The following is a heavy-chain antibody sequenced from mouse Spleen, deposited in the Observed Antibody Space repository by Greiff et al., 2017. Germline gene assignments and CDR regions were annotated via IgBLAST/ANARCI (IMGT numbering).Heavy chain of an antibody. Sequence: VHVKQSGPELVKPGASVKIPCKASGYTFTDYNMDWVKQSHGKSLEWIGDINPNNGGTIYNQKFKGKATLTVDKSSSTAYMELRSLTSEDTAVYYCAREHYRFMDYWGQGTSVTVSS. V-gene: IGHV1-18*01. D-gene: IGHD2-14*01. J-gene: IGHJ4*01. CDR1: GYTFTDYN. CDR2: INPNNGGT. CDR3: AREHYRFMDY.